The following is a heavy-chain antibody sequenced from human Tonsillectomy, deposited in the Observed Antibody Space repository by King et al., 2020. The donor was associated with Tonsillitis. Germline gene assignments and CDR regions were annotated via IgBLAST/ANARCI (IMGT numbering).Heavy chain of an antibody. CDR2: ISSSSSYT. D-gene: IGHD3-9*01. Sequence: VQLVESGGGLVKPGGSLRLSCAASGFTFSDYYMSWIRQAPGKGLEWVSYISSSSSYTNYADSVKGRFPISRDNAKNSLYLQMNSLRAEDTAVYYCARGVYDILTGQFDYWGQGTLVTVSS. V-gene: IGHV3-11*05. CDR1: GFTFSDYY. CDR3: ARGVYDILTGQFDY. J-gene: IGHJ4*02.